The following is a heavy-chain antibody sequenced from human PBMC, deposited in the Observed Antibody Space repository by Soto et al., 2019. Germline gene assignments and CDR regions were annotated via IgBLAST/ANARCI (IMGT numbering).Heavy chain of an antibody. J-gene: IGHJ5*02. CDR1: CGSISSYY. Sequence: PSETLSLTCTVSCGSISSYYLSWIRQPPGKGLEWIGYIYYSGSTNYNPSLKSRVTISVDTSKNQFSLKLSSVTAADTAVYYCARLGNYDFWSGYYTNWFDPWGQGTLVTVSS. CDR2: IYYSGST. D-gene: IGHD3-3*01. V-gene: IGHV4-59*08. CDR3: ARLGNYDFWSGYYTNWFDP.